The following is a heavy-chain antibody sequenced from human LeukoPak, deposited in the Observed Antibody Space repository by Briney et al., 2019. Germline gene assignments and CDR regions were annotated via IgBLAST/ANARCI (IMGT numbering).Heavy chain of an antibody. D-gene: IGHD6-19*01. Sequence: SGGSLRLSCAASGFTVSSNYMSWVRRAPGKGLEWVSVIYSGGSTYYADSVKGRFTISRDNSKNTLYLQMNSLRAEDTAVYYCARDRPVVLASGAVAGLDAFDIWGQGTMVTVSS. CDR1: GFTVSSNY. CDR2: IYSGGST. J-gene: IGHJ3*02. CDR3: ARDRPVVLASGAVAGLDAFDI. V-gene: IGHV3-53*01.